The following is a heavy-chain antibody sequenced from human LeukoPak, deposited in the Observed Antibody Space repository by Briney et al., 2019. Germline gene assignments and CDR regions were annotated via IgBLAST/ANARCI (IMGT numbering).Heavy chain of an antibody. V-gene: IGHV3-53*04. J-gene: IGHJ3*02. D-gene: IGHD5-18*01. CDR3: ARERLSGDSIDLRGVDVFDI. CDR2: IYSGGST. Sequence: GGSLRLSCAASGFTVSGNYMTWVRQAPGKGLEWVSVIYSGGSTYYADSVRGRFTISRHNSKNTLYLQMNSLRPEDTAVYYCARERLSGDSIDLRGVDVFDIWGKGTRVTVS. CDR1: GFTVSGNY.